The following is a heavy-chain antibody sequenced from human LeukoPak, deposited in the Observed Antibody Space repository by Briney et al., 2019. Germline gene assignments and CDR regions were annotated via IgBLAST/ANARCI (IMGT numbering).Heavy chain of an antibody. CDR1: GYSFTSYW. Sequence: GESLKISCKGSGYSFTSYWIGWGRQMPGKGLEWMGIIYPGDSDTRYSPSFQGQVTISADKSISTAYLQWSSLKASDTAMYYCARAERRWLQLRGAGYWGQGTLVTVSS. D-gene: IGHD5-24*01. J-gene: IGHJ4*02. V-gene: IGHV5-51*01. CDR2: IYPGDSDT. CDR3: ARAERRWLQLRGAGY.